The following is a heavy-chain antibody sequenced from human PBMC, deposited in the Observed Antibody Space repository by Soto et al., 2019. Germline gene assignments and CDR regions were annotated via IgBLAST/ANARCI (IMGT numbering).Heavy chain of an antibody. CDR3: ARGEYSISSQAPANWFAP. V-gene: IGHV5-51*01. CDR1: GYSFTSYW. Sequence: GESLKISCKGSGYSFTSYWIGWVRQMPGKGLEWMGIIYPGDSDTRYSPSFQGQVTISADKSISTAYLQWSSLKASDTAMYYCARGEYSISSQAPANWFAPWGQGTLVTVSS. CDR2: IYPGDSDT. J-gene: IGHJ5*02. D-gene: IGHD6-6*01.